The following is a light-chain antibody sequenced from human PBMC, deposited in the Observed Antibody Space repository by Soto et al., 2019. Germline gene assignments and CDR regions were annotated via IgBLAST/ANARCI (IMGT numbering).Light chain of an antibody. V-gene: IGKV3-20*01. J-gene: IGKJ1*01. CDR3: QQYGSSPWT. CDR2: GAS. CDR1: QTVTSSD. Sequence: NVLTQSPGTLSLSPGQRATLSCRASQTVTSSDLAWYQQKPGQAPRLLIYGASSRATGIPDRFSGSGSGADFSLTISRLEPEDFAVYYCQQYGSSPWTFGQGTKVDIK.